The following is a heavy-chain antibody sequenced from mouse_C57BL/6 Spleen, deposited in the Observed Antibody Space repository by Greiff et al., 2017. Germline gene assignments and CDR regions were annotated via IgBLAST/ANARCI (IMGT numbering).Heavy chain of an antibody. Sequence: EVQLQQSGPELVKPGASVKISCKASGYTFTDYYMNWVKQSHGTSLEWIGDINPNNGGTSYNQKLKGKATLTVDKSSSTAYMELRSLTSEDSAVYYCASWLRLPPSYWGQGTTLTVSS. CDR2: INPNNGGT. CDR1: GYTFTDYY. D-gene: IGHD3-2*02. CDR3: ASWLRLPPSY. J-gene: IGHJ2*01. V-gene: IGHV1-26*01.